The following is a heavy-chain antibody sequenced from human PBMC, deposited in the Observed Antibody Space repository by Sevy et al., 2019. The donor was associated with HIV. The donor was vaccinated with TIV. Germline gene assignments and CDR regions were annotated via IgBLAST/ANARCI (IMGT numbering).Heavy chain of an antibody. V-gene: IGHV4-59*01. Sequence: SETLSLTCSVSGGSISSYYWNWIRQPPGKGLERIGYIYSSGSTTYNPSLKSRVTISVDMSKNQFSLKLCSVTAADTAVYYCARSHLAFCGGDCFSPYYFDSWGQGTLVTVSS. J-gene: IGHJ4*02. CDR2: IYSSGST. D-gene: IGHD2-21*01. CDR3: ARSHLAFCGGDCFSPYYFDS. CDR1: GGSISSYY.